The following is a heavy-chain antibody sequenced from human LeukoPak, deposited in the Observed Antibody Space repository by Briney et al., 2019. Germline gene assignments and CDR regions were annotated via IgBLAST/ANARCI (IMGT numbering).Heavy chain of an antibody. CDR1: GYTFTSYY. J-gene: IGHJ1*01. D-gene: IGHD2-15*01. Sequence: ASVKVSCKASGYTFTSYYMHWVRQAPGQGLEWMGIINPSGGSTSYAQKFQGRVTMTRDMSTSTVYMELSGLGSDATAVYYCARDSHCGDDNCYEYFPHWGQGTLVTVSS. CDR3: ARDSHCGDDNCYEYFPH. V-gene: IGHV1-46*01. CDR2: INPSGGST.